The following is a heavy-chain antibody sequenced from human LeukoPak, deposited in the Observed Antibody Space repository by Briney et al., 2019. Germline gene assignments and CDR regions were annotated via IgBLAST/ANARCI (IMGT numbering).Heavy chain of an antibody. CDR1: GFTFSCYA. V-gene: IGHV3-64*02. Sequence: PGGSLRLSCAASGFTFSCYAMHWVRQAPGKGLEYVSAISSYGDSTYYADSVKGRCTISRDNSKNTLYLQMGSLRAEDMAVYYCARGNRGNYYYGMDVWGQGTTVTVSS. J-gene: IGHJ6*02. CDR2: ISSYGDST. CDR3: ARGNRGNYYYGMDV.